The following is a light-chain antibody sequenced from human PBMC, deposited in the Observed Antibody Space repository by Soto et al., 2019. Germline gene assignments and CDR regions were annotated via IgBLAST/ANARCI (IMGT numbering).Light chain of an antibody. CDR3: QHYNNWPPP. V-gene: IGKV3-15*01. Sequence: EMVMTQSPAILSVSPGESVTLSCRASVSVHWNLAWYQQKPGQGPSLLIYYASTRATGVPDRFTGSGSGTEFTLTISSLQSEDSGVYHCQHYNNWPPPFGPGTKVEIK. CDR1: VSVHWN. CDR2: YAS. J-gene: IGKJ3*01.